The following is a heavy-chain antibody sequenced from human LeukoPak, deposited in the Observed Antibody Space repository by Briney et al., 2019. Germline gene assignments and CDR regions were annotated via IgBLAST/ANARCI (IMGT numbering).Heavy chain of an antibody. CDR2: INHSGST. J-gene: IGHJ6*03. D-gene: IGHD2-2*02. Sequence: SETLSLTCAVYGGSFSGYYWSWVRQPPGKGLEWIGEINHSGSTNYNPSLKSRVTISVDTSKNQFSLKLSSVTAADTAVYYCARVRRSPGYCSSTSCYTQGYYYYYYIDVWGKGTTVTVSS. V-gene: IGHV4-34*01. CDR3: ARVRRSPGYCSSTSCYTQGYYYYYYIDV. CDR1: GGSFSGYY.